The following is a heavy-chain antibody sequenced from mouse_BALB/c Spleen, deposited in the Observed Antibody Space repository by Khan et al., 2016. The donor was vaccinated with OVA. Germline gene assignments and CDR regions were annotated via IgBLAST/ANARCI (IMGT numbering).Heavy chain of an antibody. Sequence: EVQLKQSGTVLARPGASVEMSCKASGYIFTSYWIHWVKQRPGQGLEWLGAIYPGNSDTNYNQRFKGKAKLTAVTSTSTAYMELSSLTNEDSAVYYCSRWGYWFAYWGQGTMVTVSA. CDR1: GYIFTSYW. CDR2: IYPGNSDT. D-gene: IGHD3-1*01. J-gene: IGHJ3*01. V-gene: IGHV1-5*01. CDR3: SRWGYWFAY.